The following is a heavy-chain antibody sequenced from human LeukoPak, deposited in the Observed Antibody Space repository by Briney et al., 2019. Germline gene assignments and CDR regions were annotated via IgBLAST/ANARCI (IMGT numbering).Heavy chain of an antibody. D-gene: IGHD3-22*01. V-gene: IGHV3-23*01. CDR3: ARRPRDTSGYYLGAFHD. CDR2: IGASGADT. Sequence: GGSLRLSCAASGFTFTNYAMTWVRQAPGKGLEWVSVIGASGADTYYSGSVKGRFTVSRDNSQNTLFLHMSSLRAEDTAVYFCARRPRDTSGYYLGAFHDWGQGTTVTVSS. CDR1: GFTFTNYA. J-gene: IGHJ3*01.